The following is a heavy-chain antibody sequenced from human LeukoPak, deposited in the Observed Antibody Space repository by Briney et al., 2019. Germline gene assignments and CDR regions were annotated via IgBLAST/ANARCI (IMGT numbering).Heavy chain of an antibody. CDR2: IKQDGSEK. Sequence: GGSLRLSCAASGFTFSSYWMSWVRQAPGKGLEWVANIKQDGSEKYYVDSVKGRFTISRDNAKNSLYLQMNSLRAEDTAVYYCARDRGDSGYDFGYWGQGTLVTVYS. J-gene: IGHJ4*02. CDR3: ARDRGDSGYDFGY. D-gene: IGHD5-12*01. CDR1: GFTFSSYW. V-gene: IGHV3-7*01.